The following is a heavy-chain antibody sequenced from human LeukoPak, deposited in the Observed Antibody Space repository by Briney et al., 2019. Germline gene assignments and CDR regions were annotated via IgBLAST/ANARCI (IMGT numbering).Heavy chain of an antibody. Sequence: SETLSLTCTVSGGSISSGSYYWGWIRQPPGKGLEWIGSIYYSGSTNYNPSFKSRVTISVDTSKNQFSLKLSSVTAADTAVYYCARDKRRIYYGSGSYYFDYWGQGTLVTVSS. CDR3: ARDKRRIYYGSGSYYFDY. V-gene: IGHV4-39*07. D-gene: IGHD3-10*01. CDR2: IYYSGST. CDR1: GGSISSGSYY. J-gene: IGHJ4*02.